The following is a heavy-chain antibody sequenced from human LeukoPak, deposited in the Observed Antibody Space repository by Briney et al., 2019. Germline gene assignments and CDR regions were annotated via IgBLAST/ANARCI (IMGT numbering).Heavy chain of an antibody. CDR1: GGSISSYY. V-gene: IGHV4-59*01. CDR3: ARDWGRSWYWENWFDP. CDR2: IYYSGST. Sequence: PSETLSLTCTVSGGSISSYYWSWIRQPPGKGLEWIGYIYYSGSTNYNPSLKSRVTISVDTSKNQFPLKLSSVTAADTAVYYCARDWGRSWYWENWFDPWGQGTLVTVSS. D-gene: IGHD6-13*01. J-gene: IGHJ5*02.